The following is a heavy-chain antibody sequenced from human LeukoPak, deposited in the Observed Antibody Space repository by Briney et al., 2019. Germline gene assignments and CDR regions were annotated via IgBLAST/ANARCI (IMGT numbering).Heavy chain of an antibody. V-gene: IGHV4-39*07. CDR3: ARDRRLGEAQYNWFDP. CDR2: IYYSGST. CDR1: GGSISSSSYY. Sequence: PSETLSLTCTVSGGSISSSSYYWGWIRQPPGKGLEWIGSIYYSGSTYYNPSLKSRVTISVDTSKNQFSLKLSSVTAADTAVYYCARDRRLGEAQYNWFDPWGQGTLVTVSS. D-gene: IGHD3-16*01. J-gene: IGHJ5*02.